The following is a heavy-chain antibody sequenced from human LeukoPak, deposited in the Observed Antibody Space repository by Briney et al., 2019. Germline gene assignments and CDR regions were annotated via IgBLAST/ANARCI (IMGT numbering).Heavy chain of an antibody. D-gene: IGHD5-12*01. J-gene: IGHJ5*02. V-gene: IGHV3-11*04. CDR2: ISSSGSTI. Sequence: GGSLRLSCAASGFTFSDHYMSWIRQAPGKGLGWVSYISSSGSTIHYADSVKGRFTVSRDNAKKSLYLQMNSLRAEDTAVYYCAGERGDSGYDYPTNNWFDPWGQGTLVTVSS. CDR1: GFTFSDHY. CDR3: AGERGDSGYDYPTNNWFDP.